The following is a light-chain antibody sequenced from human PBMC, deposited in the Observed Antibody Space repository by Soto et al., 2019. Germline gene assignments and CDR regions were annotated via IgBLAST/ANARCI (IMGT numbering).Light chain of an antibody. CDR2: DAS. Sequence: EIVLTQSPATVSLSPGERATLSCRASQSVLSSLAWYQQQPGQAPRLLIYDASNRATGIPARFSGSGSGTDFTLTISSLEPKDFAVYYCQQRSNWPGTFGQGTKVDIK. CDR1: QSVLSS. J-gene: IGKJ1*01. V-gene: IGKV3-11*01. CDR3: QQRSNWPGT.